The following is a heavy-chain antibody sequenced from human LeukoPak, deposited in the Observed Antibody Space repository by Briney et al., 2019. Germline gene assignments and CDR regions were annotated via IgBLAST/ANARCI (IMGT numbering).Heavy chain of an antibody. CDR2: IYYSGST. V-gene: IGHV4-59*08. D-gene: IGHD5-18*01. Sequence: PSDTLSLTCTVSGGSISGHYWSWIRQPPGKGLEWIGYIYYSGSTNYNPSLRRRATISVDTSTNQYSLKMSSVTVADTGVYYCARLLADTSLTPYYYYIYVWGKGTTVTVSS. CDR3: ARLLADTSLTPYYYYIYV. CDR1: GGSISGHY. J-gene: IGHJ6*03.